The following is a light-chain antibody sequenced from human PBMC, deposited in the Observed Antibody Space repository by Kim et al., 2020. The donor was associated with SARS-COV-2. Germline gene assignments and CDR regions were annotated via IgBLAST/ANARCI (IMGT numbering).Light chain of an antibody. J-gene: IGLJ2*01. V-gene: IGLV3-1*01. CDR2: QDT. CDR3: QSWDNRTAV. CDR1: SLGDKY. Sequence: VSPGQAASITCSGDSLGDKYVCWYQQKPGQSPVLVIYQDTERPSGIPERFSGSNSGNTATLTISGTQAMDEADYYCQSWDNRTAVFGGGTQLTVL.